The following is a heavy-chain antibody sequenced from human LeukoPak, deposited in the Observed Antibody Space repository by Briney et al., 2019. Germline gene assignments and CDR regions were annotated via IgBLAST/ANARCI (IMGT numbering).Heavy chain of an antibody. V-gene: IGHV4-34*01. J-gene: IGHJ4*02. CDR1: GGSFSGYY. CDR3: ARDKSITMVRGAKGDYFDY. CDR2: INHSGST. Sequence: SETLSLTCAVYGGSFSGYYWRWIRQPPGKGLEWIGEINHSGSTNYNPSLKSRVTISVDTSKNQFSLKLSSVTAADTAVYYCARDKSITMVRGAKGDYFDYWGQGTLVSVSS. D-gene: IGHD3-10*01.